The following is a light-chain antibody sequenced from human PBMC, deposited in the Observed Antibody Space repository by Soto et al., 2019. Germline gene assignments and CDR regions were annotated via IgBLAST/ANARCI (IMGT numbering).Light chain of an antibody. J-gene: IGKJ3*01. CDR2: GAS. Sequence: XIVLTQSPGTLSLSPGERATLSCRASQSVSNNYLAWYQQKPGQAPRLLIYGASSRATGIPDRFSGSGSGTDFPLTITRLDPEDFAVYYCQQYGTSPLTFGPGTKVDIK. CDR1: QSVSNNY. V-gene: IGKV3-20*01. CDR3: QQYGTSPLT.